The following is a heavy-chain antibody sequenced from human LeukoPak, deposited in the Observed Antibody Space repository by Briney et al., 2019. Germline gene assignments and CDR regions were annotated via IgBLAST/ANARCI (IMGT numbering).Heavy chain of an antibody. J-gene: IGHJ4*02. CDR1: GFTFSSYW. V-gene: IGHV3-7*01. D-gene: IGHD5-18*01. CDR2: IKQDGSEK. CDR3: ASGYSYGYDPPRY. Sequence: GGSLRLSCAASGFTFSSYWMSWVRQAPGKGLEWVANIKQDGSEKYYVDSVKGRFTISRDNAKNSLYLQMNSLRAEDTAVYYCASGYSYGYDPPRYWGQGTLVTVSS.